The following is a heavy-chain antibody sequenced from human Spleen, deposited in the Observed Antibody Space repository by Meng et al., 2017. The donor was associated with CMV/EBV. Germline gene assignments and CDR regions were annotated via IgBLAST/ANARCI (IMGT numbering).Heavy chain of an antibody. CDR3: ASPHPTYGMDV. J-gene: IGHJ6*02. V-gene: IGHV4-39*07. CDR1: GGYSIRSSSYF. CDR2: IYSAGRT. Sequence: SETLSLTCNVSGGYSIRSSSYFWGWIRQPPGKGLEWIGHIYSAGRTYYNSSLKTRVTISLDTSTNHFSLKLSSVTAADTAVYYCASPHPTYGMDVWGQGTTVTVSS.